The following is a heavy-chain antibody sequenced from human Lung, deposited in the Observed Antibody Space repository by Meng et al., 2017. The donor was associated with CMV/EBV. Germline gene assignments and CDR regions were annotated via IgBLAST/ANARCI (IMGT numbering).Heavy chain of an antibody. CDR1: GGSSSSYY. J-gene: IGHJ6*02. V-gene: IGHV4-59*01. CDR2: IYYSGGT. CDR3: ARGSGYYGSGGYYSRYYYGMDV. D-gene: IGHD3-10*01. Sequence: SXTXSLXCAVSGGSSSSYYWSWIRQPPGKRLEWIGYIYYSGGTSYNPSLKSRVTISVDTSKNQFSLKLSSVTAADTAVYYCARGSGYYGSGGYYSRYYYGMDVWGQGXTVTVSS.